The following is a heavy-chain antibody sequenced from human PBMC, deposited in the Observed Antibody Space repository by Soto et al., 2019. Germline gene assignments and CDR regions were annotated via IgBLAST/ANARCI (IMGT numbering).Heavy chain of an antibody. CDR1: GGSISSSSDY. CDR2: IYYSGST. V-gene: IGHV4-39*07. CDR3: ARLGRPQGGIDY. J-gene: IGHJ4*02. D-gene: IGHD3-16*01. Sequence: PSETLSLTCTVSGGSISSSSDYWGWIRQPPGKGLEWLAYIYYSGSTYYNPSLKSRITISMDTSKNQFSLRLSSVTAADTAVYYCARLGRPQGGIDYWGQGTLVTVSS.